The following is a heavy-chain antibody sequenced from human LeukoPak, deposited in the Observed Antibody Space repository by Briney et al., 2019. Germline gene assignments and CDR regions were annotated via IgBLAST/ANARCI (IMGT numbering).Heavy chain of an antibody. CDR2: IYYTGST. V-gene: IGHV4-59*01. J-gene: IGHJ4*02. CDR1: GGSINGYY. D-gene: IGHD5-12*01. CDR3: ASVRNLVATSRPGDGDYFDY. Sequence: SETLSLTCTVSGGSINGYYWSWIRQSPGKGLESLGYIYYTGSTNYNPSLKSRVTMSVDTSKKQFSLKLSSVTAADTAVYYCASVRNLVATSRPGDGDYFDYWGQGTLVTVSS.